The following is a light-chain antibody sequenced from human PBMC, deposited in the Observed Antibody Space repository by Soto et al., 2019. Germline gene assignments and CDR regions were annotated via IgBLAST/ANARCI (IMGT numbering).Light chain of an antibody. CDR2: HAS. J-gene: IGKJ2*01. V-gene: IGKV3-20*01. CDR1: QSVSISY. Sequence: EIVLTQSPGTLSLSPGERATLSCRASQSVSISYLAWYQQKPGQAPRLLIYHASTRATGIPDRFSGSGSGTDFTLTISRLEPEDFAVYYCQQYGGSPYTFGRGTKLVIK. CDR3: QQYGGSPYT.